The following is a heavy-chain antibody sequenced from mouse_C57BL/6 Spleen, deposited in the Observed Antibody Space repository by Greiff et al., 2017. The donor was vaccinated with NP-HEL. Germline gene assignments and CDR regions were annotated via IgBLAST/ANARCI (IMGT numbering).Heavy chain of an antibody. CDR2: IRNKANGYTT. D-gene: IGHD4-1*01. Sequence: EVQLVESGGGLVQPGGSLSLSCAASGFTFTDYYMSWVRQPPGKALEWLGFIRNKANGYTTEYSASVKGRFTISRDNSQSILYLQMNALRAEDSATYDCASDPWNCGLDYWGQRTTLTVAS. V-gene: IGHV7-3*01. CDR3: ASDPWNCGLDY. CDR1: GFTFTDYY. J-gene: IGHJ2*01.